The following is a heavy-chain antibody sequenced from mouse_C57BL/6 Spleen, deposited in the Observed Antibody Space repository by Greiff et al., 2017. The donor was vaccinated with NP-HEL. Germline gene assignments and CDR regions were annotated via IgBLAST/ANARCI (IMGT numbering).Heavy chain of an antibody. CDR1: GVDFSRYW. CDR2: INPDSSTI. Sequence: AAEGVDFSRYWMSWVRRAPGKGLEWIGEINPDSSTINYAPSLKDKFIISRDNAKNTLYLQMSKVRSEDTALYYCARPWDYDASYYFDYWGQGTTLTVSS. CDR3: ARPWDYDASYYFDY. J-gene: IGHJ2*01. D-gene: IGHD2-4*01. V-gene: IGHV4-1*01.